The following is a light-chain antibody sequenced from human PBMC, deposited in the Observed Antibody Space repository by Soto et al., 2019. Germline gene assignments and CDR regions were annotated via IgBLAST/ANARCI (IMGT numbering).Light chain of an antibody. J-gene: IGKJ4*01. V-gene: IGKV3-11*01. CDR2: DGS. CDR1: QSVSY. Sequence: EIVLTQSPGTLSLSPGERATLSCRASQSVSYLAWYQQKPGQPPRLLIYDGSSRASGIPDRFSGSGSGTDFTLTIASLEPDDFAVYYCQQRSNWPYLTFGGGTRV. CDR3: QQRSNWPYLT.